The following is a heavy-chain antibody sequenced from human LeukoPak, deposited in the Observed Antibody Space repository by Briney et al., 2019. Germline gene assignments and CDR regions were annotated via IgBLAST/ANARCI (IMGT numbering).Heavy chain of an antibody. CDR3: AREDNYGSYYYYGMDV. J-gene: IGHJ6*02. CDR2: IWYDGNNK. D-gene: IGHD4-17*01. V-gene: IGHV3-33*01. CDR1: GFTFSSYG. Sequence: AGGSLRLSCAASGFTFSSYGMHWVRQAPGKGLEWVAVIWYDGNNKYYADSVKGRFTISRDNSKNTLHLQMNSLRAEDTAVYYCAREDNYGSYYYYGMDVWGQGTTVTVSS.